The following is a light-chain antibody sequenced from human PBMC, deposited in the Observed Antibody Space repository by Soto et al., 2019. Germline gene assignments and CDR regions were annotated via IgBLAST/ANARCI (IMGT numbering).Light chain of an antibody. CDR3: QQYYSFPRT. CDR1: QNIRYW. CDR2: DAS. Sequence: DIQMTQSPSTLSASDGDIVTITCLASQNIRYWLAWYQHKPGKAPKLLIYDASTLESGVPTRFSGSGSGTDSTLTISCLQSEDFATYYCQQYYSFPRTFGQGTKVDIK. J-gene: IGKJ1*01. V-gene: IGKV1-5*01.